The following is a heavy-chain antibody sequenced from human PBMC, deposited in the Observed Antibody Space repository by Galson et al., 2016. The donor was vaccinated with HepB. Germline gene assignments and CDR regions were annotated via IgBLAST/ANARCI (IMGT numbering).Heavy chain of an antibody. Sequence: SLRLSCAASGFTFSDFWMHWVRQTPGKGLVWVSHITSDGSSTRYADSVKGRFTISRDNAKNTVFLEMNSLRAEDTAVYYCAKDRASVPDAFDIWGQGTVVTFSS. V-gene: IGHV3-74*01. D-gene: IGHD2-2*01. CDR2: ITSDGSST. CDR3: AKDRASVPDAFDI. CDR1: GFTFSDFW. J-gene: IGHJ3*02.